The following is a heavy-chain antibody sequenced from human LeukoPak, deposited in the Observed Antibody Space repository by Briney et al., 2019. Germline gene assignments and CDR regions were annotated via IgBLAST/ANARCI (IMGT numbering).Heavy chain of an antibody. CDR2: IIPIFGTA. CDR3: ARVERYSSGWSYYFDY. CDR1: GGTFSSYA. D-gene: IGHD6-19*01. Sequence: SVKVSCKASGGTFSSYAISWVRQAPGQGLEWVGGIIPIFGTANYAQKFQGRVTITADESTSTAYMELSSLRSEDTAVYYCARVERYSSGWSYYFDYWGQGTLVTVSS. J-gene: IGHJ4*02. V-gene: IGHV1-69*13.